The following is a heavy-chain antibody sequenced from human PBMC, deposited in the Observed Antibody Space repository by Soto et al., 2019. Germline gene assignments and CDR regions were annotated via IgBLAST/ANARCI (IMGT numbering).Heavy chain of an antibody. V-gene: IGHV6-1*01. CDR2: TYYRSKWYN. D-gene: IGHD6-19*01. CDR3: AREDSSGWYAQFWYYFDY. Sequence: SQTLSLTCAISGDSVSSNSAALNWIRQSPSRGLEWLGRTYYRSKWYNDYAVSVKSRITINPDTSKNQFSLQLNSVTPEDTAVYYCAREDSSGWYAQFWYYFDYWGQGTLVTVSS. J-gene: IGHJ4*02. CDR1: GDSVSSNSAA.